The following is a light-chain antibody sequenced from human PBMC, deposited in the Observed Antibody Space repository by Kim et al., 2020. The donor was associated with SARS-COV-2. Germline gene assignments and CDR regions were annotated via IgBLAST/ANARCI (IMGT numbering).Light chain of an antibody. CDR3: VLYMSSGSWV. CDR2: STS. V-gene: IGLV8-61*01. J-gene: IGLJ3*02. Sequence: QTVVTQEPSISVSPGGTVTLTCGLSSGSVSTNYYPSWYQQTPGQAPRTLIYSTSSRSSGVPNRFSGSILGNKAALTITGAQADDESDYYCVLYMSSGSWVFGGGTQLTVL. CDR1: SGSVSTNYY.